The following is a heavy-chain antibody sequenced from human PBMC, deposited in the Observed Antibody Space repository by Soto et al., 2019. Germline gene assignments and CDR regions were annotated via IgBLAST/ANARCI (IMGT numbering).Heavy chain of an antibody. CDR3: ASGYCTGGSCLPFDY. CDR1: GFTFSSYS. V-gene: IGHV3-48*04. J-gene: IGHJ4*02. D-gene: IGHD2-15*01. CDR2: ISSSSSTI. Sequence: GGSLRLSCAASGFTFSSYSMNWVRQAPGKGLEWVSYISSSSSTIYYADSVKGRFTISRDNAKNTLYLQMSSLGAEDTAVYYCASGYCTGGSCLPFDYWGQGTLVTVSS.